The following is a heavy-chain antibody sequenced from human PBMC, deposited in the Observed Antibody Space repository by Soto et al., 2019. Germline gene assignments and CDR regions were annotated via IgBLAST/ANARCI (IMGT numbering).Heavy chain of an antibody. CDR2: TYYRSKWYN. D-gene: IGHD2-15*01. V-gene: IGHV6-1*01. CDR3: ARDRGVGCSGCSCCPEHWWFDP. CDR1: GDSVSSNSAA. J-gene: IGHJ5*02. Sequence: SPTLSLPCAISGDSVSSNSAAWNWIRQSPSRGLEWLGRTYYRSKWYNDYAVSVKSRITINPDTSKNQFSLQLNSVTPEDTAVYYWARDRGVGCSGCSCCPEHWWFDPRGQGXLVTVSS.